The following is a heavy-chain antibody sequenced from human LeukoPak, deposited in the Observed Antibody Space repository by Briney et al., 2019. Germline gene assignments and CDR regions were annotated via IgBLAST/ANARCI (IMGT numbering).Heavy chain of an antibody. D-gene: IGHD3-10*01. CDR3: ARQGLLWFGELFVEYYFDY. J-gene: IGHJ4*02. CDR1: GYTFTGYY. Sequence: ASVKVSCKASGYTFTGYYMHWVRQAPGQGLEWMGWISAYNGNTNYAQNLQGRVTMTTDTSTSTAYMELRSLRSDDTAVYYCARQGLLWFGELFVEYYFDYWGQGTLVTVSS. V-gene: IGHV1-18*04. CDR2: ISAYNGNT.